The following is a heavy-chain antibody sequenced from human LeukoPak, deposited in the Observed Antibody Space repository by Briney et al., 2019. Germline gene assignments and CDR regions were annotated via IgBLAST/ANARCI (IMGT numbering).Heavy chain of an antibody. CDR1: GFTFSSYG. CDR2: INHSGST. Sequence: LRLSCAASGFTFSSYGMHWVRQPPGKGLEWIGEINHSGSTNYNPSLKSRVTISVDTSKNQFSLKLSSVTAADTAVYYCATWDYYYYYGMDVWGQGTTVTVSS. CDR3: ATWDYYYYYGMDV. D-gene: IGHD1-26*01. V-gene: IGHV4-34*08. J-gene: IGHJ6*02.